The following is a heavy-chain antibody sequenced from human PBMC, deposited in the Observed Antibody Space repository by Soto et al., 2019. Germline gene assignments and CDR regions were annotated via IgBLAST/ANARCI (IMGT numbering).Heavy chain of an antibody. CDR1: GFTFSSYA. J-gene: IGHJ3*02. V-gene: IGHV3-23*01. CDR3: AKDRGDIVVVIAIPNDAFDI. CDR2: ISGSGGST. D-gene: IGHD2-21*01. Sequence: GGSLRLSCAASGFTFSSYAMSWVRQAPGKGLEWVSAISGSGGSTYYADSVKGRFTISGDNSKNTLYLQMNSLRAEDTAVYYCAKDRGDIVVVIAIPNDAFDIWGQGTMVTVSS.